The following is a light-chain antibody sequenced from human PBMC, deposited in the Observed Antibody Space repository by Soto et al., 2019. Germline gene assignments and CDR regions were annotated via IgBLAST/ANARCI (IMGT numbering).Light chain of an antibody. CDR2: DAS. Sequence: EIVLTQSPATLSLSPGERATLSCRASQSVSSYLAWYQQKPGQAPRLLLYDASNRATGIAARFSGSGSGTDFTLTISGLEAEDFAVYYCQQRSNWPPFTFGQGTRLEFK. CDR1: QSVSSY. V-gene: IGKV3-11*01. J-gene: IGKJ5*01. CDR3: QQRSNWPPFT.